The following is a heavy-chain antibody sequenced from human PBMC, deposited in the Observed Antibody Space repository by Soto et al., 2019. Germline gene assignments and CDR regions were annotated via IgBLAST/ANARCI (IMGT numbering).Heavy chain of an antibody. D-gene: IGHD1-1*01. V-gene: IGHV4-59*01. Sequence: SETLSLTCTVSGGSISSYYWSWIRQPPGKGLEWIGYIHYSGSTNYNPSLKSRVTISVDTSKNQFSLKLSSVTAADTAVYYCARRETTRTHAFDIWGQGTMVTVSS. CDR3: ARRETTRTHAFDI. CDR1: GGSISSYY. CDR2: IHYSGST. J-gene: IGHJ3*02.